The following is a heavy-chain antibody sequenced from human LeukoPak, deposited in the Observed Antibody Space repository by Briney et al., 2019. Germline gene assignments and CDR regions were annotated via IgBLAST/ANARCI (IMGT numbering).Heavy chain of an antibody. Sequence: GGSLRLSCAASGFTFSTYAMSWVRQAPGKGLEWVSGVSGSGGSTHYADSVKGRFTISRDNSKNTLYLQINSLRAEDTAAYYCAKDEGYSSSWFDYWGQGTLVTVSS. D-gene: IGHD6-13*01. CDR1: GFTFSTYA. J-gene: IGHJ4*02. CDR2: VSGSGGST. V-gene: IGHV3-23*01. CDR3: AKDEGYSSSWFDY.